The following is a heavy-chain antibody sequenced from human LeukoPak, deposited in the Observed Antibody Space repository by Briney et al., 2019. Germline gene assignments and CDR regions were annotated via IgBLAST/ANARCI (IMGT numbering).Heavy chain of an antibody. CDR3: ARPKRVGPYYYGMDV. CDR2: IYSGGST. D-gene: IGHD1-26*01. V-gene: IGHV3-53*04. Sequence: GGSLRLSCAASGFTVSSNYMSWVRQAPGKGLEWVSVIYSGGSTYYADSVKGRFTISRHNSKNTLYLQMNSLRAEDTAVYYCARPKRVGPYYYGMDVWGQGTTVTVSS. J-gene: IGHJ6*02. CDR1: GFTVSSNY.